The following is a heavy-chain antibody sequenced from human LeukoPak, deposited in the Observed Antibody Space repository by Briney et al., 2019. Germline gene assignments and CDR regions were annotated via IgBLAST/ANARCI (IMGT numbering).Heavy chain of an antibody. J-gene: IGHJ6*03. V-gene: IGHV4-59*01. CDR1: GGSISSYY. CDR3: ASVRGHGSGISHRDYYYYYMDV. CDR2: IYYSGST. Sequence: ASETLSLTCTVSGGSISSYYWSWIRQPPGKGLEWIGYIYYSGSTNYNPSLKSRVTISVDTSKNQFSLKLSSVTAADTAVYYCASVRGHGSGISHRDYYYYYMDVWGKGTTVTISS. D-gene: IGHD3-10*01.